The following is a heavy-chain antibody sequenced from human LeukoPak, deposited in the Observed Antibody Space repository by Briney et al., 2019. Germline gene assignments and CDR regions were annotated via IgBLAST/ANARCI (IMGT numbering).Heavy chain of an antibody. CDR1: GFTFSSYS. J-gene: IGHJ4*02. CDR3: ASNPGDFWSGYSIDY. V-gene: IGHV3-21*01. CDR2: ISSSSSYI. Sequence: PGGSLRLSCAASGFTFSSYSMNWVRQAPGKGLEWVSSISSSSSYIYYADSVKGRFTISRDNAKNSLYLQMNSLRAEDTAVYYCASNPGDFWSGYSIDYWGQGTLVTVSS. D-gene: IGHD3-3*01.